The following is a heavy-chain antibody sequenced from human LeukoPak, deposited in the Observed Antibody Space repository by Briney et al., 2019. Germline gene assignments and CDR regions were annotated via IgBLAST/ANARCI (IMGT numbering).Heavy chain of an antibody. Sequence: PSETLSLTCAVYGGPFSGYYWSWIRQPPGKGLEWIGEINHSGSTNYNPSLKSRVTISVDTSKNQFSLKLSSVTAADTAVYYCASLTSAVAGSMWGQGTLVTVSS. D-gene: IGHD6-19*01. V-gene: IGHV4-34*01. CDR2: INHSGST. CDR1: GGPFSGYY. CDR3: ASLTSAVAGSM. J-gene: IGHJ4*02.